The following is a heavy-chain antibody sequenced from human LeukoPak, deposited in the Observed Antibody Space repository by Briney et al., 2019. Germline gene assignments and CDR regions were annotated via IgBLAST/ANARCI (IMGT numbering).Heavy chain of an antibody. CDR2: IYPGGSDT. CDR3: ASRGYSYGYFMDV. Sequence: GESLKISCKGSGYSFTSYWIGWVRQMPGKGLEWMGIIYPGGSDTRYSPSFQGQVTISADKSISTAYLQWSSLKASDTAMYYCASRGYSYGYFMDVWGQGTTVTVSS. D-gene: IGHD5-18*01. CDR1: GYSFTSYW. J-gene: IGHJ6*02. V-gene: IGHV5-51*01.